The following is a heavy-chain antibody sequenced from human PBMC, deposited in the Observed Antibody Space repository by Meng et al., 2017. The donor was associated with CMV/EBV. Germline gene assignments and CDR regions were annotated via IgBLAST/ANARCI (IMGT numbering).Heavy chain of an antibody. V-gene: IGHV3-21*01. CDR2: ITSTSTYR. Sequence: SCTASGFTFSGYTLNWVRQAPGKGLEWVSSITSTSTYRHYADSLKGRFTISRDNAKSSLYLQMNSLRAEGTAVYYCAREGGYDTALDYWGQGTLVTVSS. CDR3: AREGGYDTALDY. CDR1: GFTFSGYT. D-gene: IGHD3-22*01. J-gene: IGHJ4*02.